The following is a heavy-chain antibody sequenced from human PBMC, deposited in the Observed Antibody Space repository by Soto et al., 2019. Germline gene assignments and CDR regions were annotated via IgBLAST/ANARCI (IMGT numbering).Heavy chain of an antibody. J-gene: IGHJ5*02. V-gene: IGHV1-2*02. D-gene: IGHD3-10*01. Sequence: ASVKVSCKASGYTFTGYFMHWVRQAPGQGLEWMGWINPNSGATKYAQKFQGRVTLSRDTSIRTAYMELSGLRSDDTAVYYCARGGGTVLAPLPWGQGTLVTVSS. CDR3: ARGGGTVLAPLP. CDR1: GYTFTGYF. CDR2: INPNSGAT.